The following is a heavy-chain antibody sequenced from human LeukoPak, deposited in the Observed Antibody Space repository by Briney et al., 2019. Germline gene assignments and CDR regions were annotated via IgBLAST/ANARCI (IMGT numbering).Heavy chain of an antibody. CDR2: ISPDGSSA. CDR1: GFTFSSYW. J-gene: IGHJ4*02. V-gene: IGHV3-74*01. CDR3: ARVRSGSLDY. D-gene: IGHD1-26*01. Sequence: GGSLRLSCAASGFTFSSYWMHWVRQAPGKGLVWVSRISPDGSSALYADSVKGRFTISRDNAKNTLYLQMNSLRGDDTAVYYCARVRSGSLDYWGQGTLVTVSS.